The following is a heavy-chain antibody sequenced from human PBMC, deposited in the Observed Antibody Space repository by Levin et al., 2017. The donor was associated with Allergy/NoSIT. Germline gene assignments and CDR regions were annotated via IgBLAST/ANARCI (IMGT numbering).Heavy chain of an antibody. CDR3: ARGFGAVAYYYFDY. Sequence: GGSLRLSCAASGFSFSSYAMHWVRQAPGKGLEWVAVISYDGSNKYYADSVKGRFTISRDNSKNTLYLQMNSLRAEDTAVYYCARGFGAVAYYYFDYWGQGTLVTVSS. CDR1: GFSFSSYA. J-gene: IGHJ4*02. V-gene: IGHV3-30-3*01. D-gene: IGHD6-19*01. CDR2: ISYDGSNK.